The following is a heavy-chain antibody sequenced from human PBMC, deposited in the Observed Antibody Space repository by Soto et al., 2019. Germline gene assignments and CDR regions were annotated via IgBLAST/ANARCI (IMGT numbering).Heavy chain of an antibody. V-gene: IGHV1-46*03. D-gene: IGHD2-2*01. CDR2: INPSGGST. Sequence: ASVKVSCKASGYTFTSYYMHWVRQAPGQGLEWMGIINPSGGSTSYAQKFQGRVTMTRDTSTSTVYMELSSLRSEDTAVYYCASCSSTSCTSSPKPHHYYYYYMDVWGKGTTVTVSS. J-gene: IGHJ6*03. CDR3: ASCSSTSCTSSPKPHHYYYYYMDV. CDR1: GYTFTSYY.